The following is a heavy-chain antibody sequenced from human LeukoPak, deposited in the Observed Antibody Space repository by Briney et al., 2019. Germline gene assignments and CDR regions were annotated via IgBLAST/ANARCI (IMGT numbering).Heavy chain of an antibody. D-gene: IGHD2-15*01. Sequence: GGSLRLSCAASGFKFSTHSIHWVRQAPGKELEFVSAISRDGGSTHYANSVKGRFTISRANSKDTLYLQMGSLRPDHMAVYYCARQGRAARLLDYGGQGTLVTVSS. CDR3: ARQGRAARLLDY. J-gene: IGHJ4*02. CDR1: GFKFSTHS. V-gene: IGHV3-64*01. CDR2: ISRDGGST.